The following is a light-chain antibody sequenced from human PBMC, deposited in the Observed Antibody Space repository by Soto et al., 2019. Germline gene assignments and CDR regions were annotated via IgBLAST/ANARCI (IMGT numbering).Light chain of an antibody. CDR2: GNT. V-gene: IGLV1-40*01. CDR1: ISIIGAGYD. CDR3: LSFDSSLSVV. J-gene: IGLJ2*01. Sequence: QSVLTQPPSVSGAPGQRVTISCTGSISIIGAGYDVHWYQQLPGRAPKLLIYGNTNRPSGVPDRFSGSKSGTSASLAITGLQADDEADYFCLSFDSSLSVVFGGGTKLTVL.